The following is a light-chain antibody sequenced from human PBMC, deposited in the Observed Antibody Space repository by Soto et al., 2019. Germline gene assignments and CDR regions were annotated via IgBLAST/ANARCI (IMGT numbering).Light chain of an antibody. Sequence: QSVLTQPPSTSGTPGQRVTISCSGSSSNIGSNTVSWCQQLPGTAPRPLIYNNNQRPSGVPDRFSGSKSGTSASLAISGLQSEDEADYYCAAWDDSLIGYVFGTGTK. CDR3: AAWDDSLIGYV. CDR1: SSNIGSNT. CDR2: NNN. J-gene: IGLJ1*01. V-gene: IGLV1-44*01.